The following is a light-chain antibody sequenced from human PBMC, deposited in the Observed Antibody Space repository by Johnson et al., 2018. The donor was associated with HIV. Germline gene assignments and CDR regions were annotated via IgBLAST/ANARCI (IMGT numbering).Light chain of an antibody. CDR2: ENN. Sequence: QSVLTQPPSVSAAPGQKVTISCSGGGSNIGNTYVSWYQHLPGTAPKLLIYENNKRPSRIPDRFSGSKSATSATLGITGLQPGDEADYYCEIWHSSLSAGGVFGTGTKVTVL. CDR3: EIWHSSLSAGGV. V-gene: IGLV1-51*02. J-gene: IGLJ1*01. CDR1: GSNIGNTY.